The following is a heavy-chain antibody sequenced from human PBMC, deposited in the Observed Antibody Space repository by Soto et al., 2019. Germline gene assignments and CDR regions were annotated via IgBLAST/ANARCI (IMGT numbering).Heavy chain of an antibody. J-gene: IGHJ3*02. V-gene: IGHV1-18*04. Sequence: ASVKVSCKASGYTFTSYGISWVRQAPGQGLEWMGWISAYNGNTNYAQKLQGRVTMTTDTSTSTAYMELRSLRSDDTAVYYCARDRRYNWIEGAFDIGGQGTMVTVSS. CDR1: GYTFTSYG. D-gene: IGHD1-20*01. CDR2: ISAYNGNT. CDR3: ARDRRYNWIEGAFDI.